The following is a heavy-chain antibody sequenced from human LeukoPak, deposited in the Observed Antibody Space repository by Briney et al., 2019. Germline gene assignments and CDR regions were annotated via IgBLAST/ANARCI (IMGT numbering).Heavy chain of an antibody. CDR3: VKASGIGVLLWFGELPYYFDY. D-gene: IGHD3-10*01. CDR1: GFTFSSYA. V-gene: IGHV3-64D*06. J-gene: IGHJ4*02. Sequence: TVGSLRLSCSASGFTFSSYAMHWVRQAPGKGLEYVSAISSNGGSTYYADSVKGRFTISRDNSKNTLYLQMSSLRAEDTAVYYCVKASGIGVLLWFGELPYYFDYWGQGTLVTVSS. CDR2: ISSNGGST.